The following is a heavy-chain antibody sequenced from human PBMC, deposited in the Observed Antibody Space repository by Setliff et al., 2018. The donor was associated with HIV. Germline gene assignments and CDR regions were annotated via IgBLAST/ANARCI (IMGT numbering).Heavy chain of an antibody. V-gene: IGHV1-69*13. CDR1: GGTFSSYC. CDR3: VRGGQYYRSTYYYYTDV. CDR2: ITPISGTA. D-gene: IGHD3-16*02. Sequence: SVKVSCKASGGTFSSYCISWVRQAPGQGLEWMGGITPISGTANYAQKSQGRVTIAADEFTSTAYMELSSLRAEDTAVYYCVRGGQYYRSTYYYYTDVWGKGTTVTVSS. J-gene: IGHJ6*03.